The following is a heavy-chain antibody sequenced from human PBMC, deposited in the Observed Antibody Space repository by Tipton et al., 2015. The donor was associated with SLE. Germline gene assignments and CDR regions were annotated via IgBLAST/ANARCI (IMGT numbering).Heavy chain of an antibody. CDR3: ARDKIEVTTGPSRRAYYYYGMDV. CDR2: ISYDGSNK. CDR1: GFTFSSYS. J-gene: IGHJ6*02. D-gene: IGHD4-11*01. V-gene: IGHV3-30*03. Sequence: SLRLSCAASGFTFSSYSMNWVRQAPGKGLEWVAVISYDGSNKYYADSVKGRFTISRDNSKNTLYLQMNSLRAEDTAVYYCARDKIEVTTGPSRRAYYYYGMDVWGQGTTVTVSS.